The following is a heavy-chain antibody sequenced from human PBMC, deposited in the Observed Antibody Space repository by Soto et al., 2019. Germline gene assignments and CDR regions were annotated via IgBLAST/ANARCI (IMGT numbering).Heavy chain of an antibody. D-gene: IGHD4-17*01. Sequence: EVQLVESGGGLVQPGGSLRLSCAASGFTFSTYSMNWVRQAPGKGLEWVSYISSGSSTLSYADSVKGRFTISRDNAKKSLYLQMNSLRAEDTAVYYCASHDYGDYVDYWGQGTLVTVSS. CDR2: ISSGSSTL. CDR3: ASHDYGDYVDY. J-gene: IGHJ4*02. V-gene: IGHV3-48*01. CDR1: GFTFSTYS.